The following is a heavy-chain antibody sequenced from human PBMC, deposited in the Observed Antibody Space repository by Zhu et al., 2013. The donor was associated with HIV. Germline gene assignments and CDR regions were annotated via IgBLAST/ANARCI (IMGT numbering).Heavy chain of an antibody. CDR2: IVVGSGNT. V-gene: IGHV1-58*01. Sequence: QMQLVQSGPEVKKPGTSVKVSCKASGFTFTSSAVQWVRQARGQRLEWIGWIVVGSGNTNYAQKFQERVTITRDMSTSTAYMELSSLRSEDTAVYYCAADSDLVSGSYYYWGQGTLVTVSS. J-gene: IGHJ4*02. D-gene: IGHD1-26*01. CDR3: AADSDLVSGSYYY. CDR1: GFTFTSSA.